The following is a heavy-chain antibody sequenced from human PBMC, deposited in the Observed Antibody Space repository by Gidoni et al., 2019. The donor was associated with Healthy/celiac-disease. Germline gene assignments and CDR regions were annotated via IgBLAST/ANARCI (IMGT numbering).Heavy chain of an antibody. CDR2: INHSGST. CDR3: ARVDCSSTSCHMIYGMDV. J-gene: IGHJ6*02. V-gene: IGHV4-34*01. CDR1: GGSFSGYY. Sequence: QVQLQQLGAGLLKPSETLSLTCAGYGGSFSGYYWSWIRQPPGKGLEWIGEINHSGSTNYNPSLKSRVTISVDTSKNQFSLKLSSVTAADTAVYYCARVDCSSTSCHMIYGMDVWGQGTTVTVSS. D-gene: IGHD2-2*02.